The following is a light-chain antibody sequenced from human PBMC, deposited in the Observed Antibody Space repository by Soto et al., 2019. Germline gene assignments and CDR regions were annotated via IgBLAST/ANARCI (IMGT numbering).Light chain of an antibody. CDR1: SGHSNYA. Sequence: QSVLTQSPSASASLGASVKLTCTLSSGHSNYAIAWHQQQPEKGPRYLMKLNRDGSHSKGDGIPNRFSGSSSGAERYLTISSLQSEEGADYCCQRWGAGIVRFGGGTEVTVL. CDR2: LNRDGSH. CDR3: QRWGAGIVR. V-gene: IGLV4-69*01. J-gene: IGLJ2*01.